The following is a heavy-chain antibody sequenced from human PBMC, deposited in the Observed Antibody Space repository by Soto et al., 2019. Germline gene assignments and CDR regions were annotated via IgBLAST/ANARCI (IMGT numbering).Heavy chain of an antibody. CDR3: ATQATIAAPPDY. CDR2: IDPSDSYT. D-gene: IGHD6-13*01. J-gene: IGHJ4*02. Sequence: GESLKISCKGSGYSFTSYWITWVRQMPGKGLEWMGRIDPSDSYTNYSPSFQGHVTISADKSISTAYLQWSSLKASDTAMYYCATQATIAAPPDYWGQGILVTVSS. V-gene: IGHV5-10-1*01. CDR1: GYSFTSYW.